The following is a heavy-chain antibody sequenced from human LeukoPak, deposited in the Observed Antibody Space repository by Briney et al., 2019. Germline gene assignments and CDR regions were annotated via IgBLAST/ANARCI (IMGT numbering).Heavy chain of an antibody. CDR1: GFTFSSYA. D-gene: IGHD3-22*01. V-gene: IGHV3-23*01. CDR3: AKDPWYYDSSGYSRFFDY. Sequence: GGSLRLSCAASGFTFSSYAMSWVRQAPGKGLEWVSAISGSGGSTYYADSVKGRFTISRDNSKNTLYLQMNSLRAEDTAVYYCAKDPWYYDSSGYSRFFDYWGQGTLVTVSS. CDR2: ISGSGGST. J-gene: IGHJ4*02.